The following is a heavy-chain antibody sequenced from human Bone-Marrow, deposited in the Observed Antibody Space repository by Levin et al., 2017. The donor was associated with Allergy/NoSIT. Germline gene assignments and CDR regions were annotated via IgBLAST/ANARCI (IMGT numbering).Heavy chain of an antibody. V-gene: IGHV3-7*02. J-gene: IGHJ4*02. D-gene: IGHD3-10*02. Sequence: GASVKVSCAASGFIFSTYWMSWVRQAPGKGLEWVANIKEDGTVTYYEDSVKGRFTISRDNAKNSLYLQMNSLRAEDTAVYYCATSITMFDYWGQGTLVTVSS. CDR2: IKEDGTVT. CDR1: GFIFSTYW. CDR3: ATSITMFDY.